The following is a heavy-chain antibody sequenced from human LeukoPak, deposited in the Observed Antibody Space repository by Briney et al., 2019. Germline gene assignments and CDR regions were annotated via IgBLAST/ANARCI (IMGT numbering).Heavy chain of an antibody. J-gene: IGHJ3*02. CDR3: ARGRSFYDILTGYYRSSRVGAFDI. Sequence: PSETLSLTCAVYGGSFSGYYWSWIRQPPGKGLEWIGEINHSGSTNCNPSLRSRVTISVDTSKNQFSLKLSSVTAADTAVYYCARGRSFYDILTGYYRSSRVGAFDIWGQGTMVTVSS. V-gene: IGHV4-34*01. D-gene: IGHD3-9*01. CDR2: INHSGST. CDR1: GGSFSGYY.